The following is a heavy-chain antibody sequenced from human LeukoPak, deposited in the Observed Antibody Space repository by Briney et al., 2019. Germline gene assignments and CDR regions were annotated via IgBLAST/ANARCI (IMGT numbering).Heavy chain of an antibody. CDR2: IYHSGST. Sequence: SQTLSLTCAVAGGSISSGGYSWSWIRQPPGKGLEWIGYIYHSGSTYYNPSLKSRVTISVDRSKNHFSLKLSAVTAADTAVYYCARQLAAPAYYFDYWGQGTLVTVSS. CDR1: GGSISSGGYS. V-gene: IGHV4-30-2*01. D-gene: IGHD6-6*01. J-gene: IGHJ4*02. CDR3: ARQLAAPAYYFDY.